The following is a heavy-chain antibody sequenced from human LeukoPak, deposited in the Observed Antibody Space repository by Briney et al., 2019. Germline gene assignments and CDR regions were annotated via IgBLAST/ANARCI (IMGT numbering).Heavy chain of an antibody. CDR1: GYTFTDHY. V-gene: IGHV1-2*02. CDR2: IHPGRGDT. CDR3: ARDHNWGPDY. J-gene: IGHJ4*02. D-gene: IGHD7-27*01. Sequence: ASVKDSCKALGYTFTDHYFHWLRQAPGQGIEWMGWIHPGRGDTNIAQKFQGRVSLTRDMSISTAYMELSRLTSDDTAVYYCARDHNWGPDYWGQGTPVSVSS.